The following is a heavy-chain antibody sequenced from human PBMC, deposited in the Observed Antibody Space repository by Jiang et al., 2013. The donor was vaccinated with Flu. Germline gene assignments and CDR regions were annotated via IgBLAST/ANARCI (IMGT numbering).Heavy chain of an antibody. J-gene: IGHJ5*02. D-gene: IGHD3-22*01. CDR1: GGSVSSGSYY. CDR3: ARNPYYYDSSGYYYAGWFDP. V-gene: IGHV4-61*01. Sequence: GPGLVKPSETLSLTCTVSGGSVSSGSYYWSWIRQPPGKGLEWIGYIYYSGSTNYNPSLKSRVTISVDTSKNQFSLKLSSVTAADTAVYYCARNPYYYDSSGYYYAGWFDPWGQGTLVTVSS. CDR2: IYYSGST.